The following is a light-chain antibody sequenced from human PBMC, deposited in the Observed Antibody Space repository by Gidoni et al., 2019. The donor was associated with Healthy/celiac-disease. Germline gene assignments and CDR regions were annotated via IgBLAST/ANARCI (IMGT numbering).Light chain of an antibody. Sequence: IVLTQSPGTLSLSPGERPTLSCSASQSVSSSYLAWYQQKPGQAPRLLIYGASSRATGIPDRFSGSGSGTDFTLTISRLEPEDFAVYYCQQYGSSPTWTFGQGTKVEIK. CDR3: QQYGSSPTWT. V-gene: IGKV3-20*01. CDR2: GAS. CDR1: QSVSSSY. J-gene: IGKJ1*01.